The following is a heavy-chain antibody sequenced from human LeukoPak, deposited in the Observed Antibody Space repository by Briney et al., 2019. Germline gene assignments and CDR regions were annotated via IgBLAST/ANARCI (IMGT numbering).Heavy chain of an antibody. CDR1: GGSISSYY. Sequence: PSETLSLTCTVSGGSISSYYWSWIRQPPGKGLEWIGYIYYSGSTYYNPSLKSRVTISVDTSKNQFSLKLSSVTAADTAVYYCARTLVVVIAIDAFDIWGQGTMVTVSS. J-gene: IGHJ3*02. CDR3: ARTLVVVIAIDAFDI. V-gene: IGHV4-30-4*08. CDR2: IYYSGST. D-gene: IGHD2-21*01.